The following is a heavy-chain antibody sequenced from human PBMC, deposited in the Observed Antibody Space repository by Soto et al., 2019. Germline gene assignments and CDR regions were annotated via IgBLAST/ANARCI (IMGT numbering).Heavy chain of an antibody. CDR3: ARVGRRYSYGSNWFDP. Sequence: GGSLRLSCAASGFTFSSYAMHWVRQAPGKGLEWVAVISYDRSNKYYADSVKGRFTISRDNSKNTLYLQMNSLRAEDTAVYYCARVGRRYSYGSNWFDPWGQGTLVTVSS. CDR2: ISYDRSNK. D-gene: IGHD5-18*01. CDR1: GFTFSSYA. V-gene: IGHV3-30-3*01. J-gene: IGHJ5*02.